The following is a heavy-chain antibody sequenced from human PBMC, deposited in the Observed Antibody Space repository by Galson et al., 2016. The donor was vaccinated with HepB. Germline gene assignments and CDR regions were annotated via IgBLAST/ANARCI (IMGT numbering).Heavy chain of an antibody. J-gene: IGHJ6*02. CDR3: ARALWGKLWNGMDD. CDR1: GVPISNNNW. D-gene: IGHD3-16*01. V-gene: IGHV4-4*02. CDR2: IFHSGTT. Sequence: SETLSLTCSVSGVPISNNNWWTWVRQSPGTGLEWIGEIFHSGTTNFNPAFKSRVLMSVDRSTNQFSLTLNFVTAADTAIYYCARALWGKLWNGMDDWGPGITVTVSS.